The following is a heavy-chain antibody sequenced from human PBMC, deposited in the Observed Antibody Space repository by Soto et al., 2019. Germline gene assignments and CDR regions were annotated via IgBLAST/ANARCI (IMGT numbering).Heavy chain of an antibody. CDR3: ARRTSGWYLDY. V-gene: IGHV3-23*01. Sequence: EVQLLESGGGLVQPGGSLRLSCAASGFTFSSYAMSWVRQAPGKGLEWVSVISGSGGSTYYADSVKGRFTISRDNSKNTLYLQMNSLRAEDAAVYYCARRTSGWYLDYWGQGALVTVSS. J-gene: IGHJ4*02. CDR2: ISGSGGST. D-gene: IGHD6-19*01. CDR1: GFTFSSYA.